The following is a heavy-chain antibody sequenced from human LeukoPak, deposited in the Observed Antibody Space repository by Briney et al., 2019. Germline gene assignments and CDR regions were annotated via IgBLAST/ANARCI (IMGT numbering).Heavy chain of an antibody. Sequence: PSETLSLTCTVPGGSISSYHWSWIRQPPGKGLEWIGHIHYSGSTNYNPSLKSRVTISVDTSKNQCSLKLSSVTAADTAVYYCARTPYGSKPPNWFDPWGQGTLVTVSS. CDR1: GGSISSYH. CDR3: ARTPYGSKPPNWFDP. CDR2: IHYSGST. J-gene: IGHJ5*02. D-gene: IGHD2-15*01. V-gene: IGHV4-59*08.